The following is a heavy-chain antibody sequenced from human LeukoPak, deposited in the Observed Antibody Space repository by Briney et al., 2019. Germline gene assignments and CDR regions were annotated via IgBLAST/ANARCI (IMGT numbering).Heavy chain of an antibody. CDR3: ARVTCSGGSCYLAHSYYYYYMDV. CDR2: INPSGGST. CDR1: GSTFTSYY. J-gene: IGHJ6*03. D-gene: IGHD2-15*01. Sequence: ASVKVSCKASGSTFTSYYMHWVRQAPGQGLEWMGIINPSGGSTIYAQKFQGRVTMTRDMSTSTVYMELSSLRSEDTAVYYCARVTCSGGSCYLAHSYYYYYMDVWGKGTTVTVSS. V-gene: IGHV1-46*01.